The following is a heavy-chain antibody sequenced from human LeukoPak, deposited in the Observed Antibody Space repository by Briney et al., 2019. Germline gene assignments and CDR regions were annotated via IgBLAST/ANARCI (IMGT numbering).Heavy chain of an antibody. CDR3: ATVSPRGYYYGMDV. D-gene: IGHD3-10*01. J-gene: IGHJ6*02. CDR2: IIPIFGTA. V-gene: IGHV1-69*05. CDR1: GCTFTCYA. Sequence: SVKVTCKATGCTFTCYAISWVRQTPGQGPEWMGGIIPIFGTANYAQKFQGRVTITTDESTSTAYMELSSLRSEDTAVYYCATVSPRGYYYGMDVWGQGTTVTVSS.